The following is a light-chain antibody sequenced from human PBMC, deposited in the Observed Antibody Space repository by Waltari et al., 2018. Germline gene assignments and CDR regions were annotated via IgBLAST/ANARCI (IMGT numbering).Light chain of an antibody. V-gene: IGKV1-5*01. CDR2: DAS. Sequence: IQMTQSPSTLSASVGDRVTITCRASQTISTWLAWSQHKPGQAPKLLVYDASTIQSGVPSRFSGSGSGTEFSLTISTLQPDDFATYYCQQYQTFRTFGRGTRVELK. CDR1: QTISTW. CDR3: QQYQTFRT. J-gene: IGKJ1*01.